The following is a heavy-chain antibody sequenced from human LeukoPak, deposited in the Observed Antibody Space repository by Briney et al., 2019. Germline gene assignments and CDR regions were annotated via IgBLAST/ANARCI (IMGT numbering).Heavy chain of an antibody. CDR2: LYYGVST. CDR3: ARGRQNYGDYPY. CDR1: RFTVSGDY. D-gene: IGHD4-17*01. Sequence: GGSLRLSCVVSRFTVSGDYISWFRQAPGKGLEWVSVLYYGVSTFYKDSVRGRFTTSGDKFKNTVYLQMNSLRAEDTAVYYCARGRQNYGDYPYWGQGTLVTVSS. V-gene: IGHV3-53*01. J-gene: IGHJ4*02.